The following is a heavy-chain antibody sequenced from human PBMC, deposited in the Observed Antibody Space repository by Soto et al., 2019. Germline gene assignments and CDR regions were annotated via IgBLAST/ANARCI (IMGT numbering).Heavy chain of an antibody. J-gene: IGHJ4*02. CDR1: GYTFTDYY. Sequence: ASVKVSCKTSGYTFTDYYMHWVRQAPGQGFEWVGGINPKSGGPKYVPKFQGRVTVTRDTSASTAYMELNRLTSDDTAVYYCASEDCRNTNCLKGFDYWGQGTLVTVSS. CDR3: ASEDCRNTNCLKGFDY. CDR2: INPKSGGP. V-gene: IGHV1-2*02. D-gene: IGHD2-15*01.